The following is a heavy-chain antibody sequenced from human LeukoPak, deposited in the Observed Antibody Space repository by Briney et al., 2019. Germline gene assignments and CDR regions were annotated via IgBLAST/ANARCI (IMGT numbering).Heavy chain of an antibody. CDR3: AQVNLKAWEPWYYFDY. CDR2: FDPEDGET. Sequence: ASVKVSCKASGYTLTIYYIHWVRQAPGKGLEWMGGFDPEDGETIYAQKFQGRVTMTEDTSTDTAYMELSSLRSEDTAVYYCAQVNLKAWEPWYYFDYWGQGTLVTVSS. J-gene: IGHJ4*02. D-gene: IGHD1-26*01. CDR1: GYTLTIYY. V-gene: IGHV1-24*01.